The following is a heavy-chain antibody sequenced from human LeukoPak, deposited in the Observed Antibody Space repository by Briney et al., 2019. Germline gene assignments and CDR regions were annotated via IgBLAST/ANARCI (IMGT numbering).Heavy chain of an antibody. D-gene: IGHD4-17*01. CDR1: GGSISSGSYY. V-gene: IGHV4-61*02. CDR3: ARETTVTTGSFDY. CDR2: IYTSGST. J-gene: IGHJ4*02. Sequence: SETLSLTCTVSGGSISSGSYYWSWIRQPAGKGLEWIGRIYTSGSTNYNPSLKSRVTISVDTSKNQFSLKLSSVTAADTAVYYCARETTVTTGSFDYWGQGTLVTVSS.